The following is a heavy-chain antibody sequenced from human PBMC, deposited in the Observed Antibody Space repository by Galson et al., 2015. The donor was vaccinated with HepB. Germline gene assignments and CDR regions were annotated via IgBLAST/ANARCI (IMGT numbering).Heavy chain of an antibody. CDR2: IIPILGIA. J-gene: IGHJ4*02. CDR3: ANHHGVGYCSGGSCYPFDY. Sequence: SVKVSCKASGGTFSSYTISWVRQAPGQGLEWMGRIIPILGIANYAQKFQGRVTITADKSTSTAYMELSSLRSEDTAVYYCANHHGVGYCSGGSCYPFDYWGQGTLVTVSS. V-gene: IGHV1-69*02. CDR1: GGTFSSYT. D-gene: IGHD2-15*01.